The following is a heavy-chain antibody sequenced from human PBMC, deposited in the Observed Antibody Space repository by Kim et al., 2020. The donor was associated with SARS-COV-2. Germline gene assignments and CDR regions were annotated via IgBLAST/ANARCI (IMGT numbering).Heavy chain of an antibody. Sequence: ASVKVSCKASGYTFSGYYMHWVRQAPGQGLEWMGWINPNSGGTNYAQKFQGRVTMTRDTSISTAYMELSRLRSDDTALYYCAAGQAIVLVPAAPYYFDYWGQGTLVTVSS. J-gene: IGHJ4*02. CDR3: AAGQAIVLVPAAPYYFDY. D-gene: IGHD2-2*01. V-gene: IGHV1-2*02. CDR1: GYTFSGYY. CDR2: INPNSGGT.